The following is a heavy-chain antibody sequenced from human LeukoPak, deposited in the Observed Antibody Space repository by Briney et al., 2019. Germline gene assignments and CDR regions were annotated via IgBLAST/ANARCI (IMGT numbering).Heavy chain of an antibody. Sequence: SETLSLTCAVYGGSFSGYYWSWIRQPPGKGLEWIGEINHSGSTNYNPSLKSRVTISVDTSKIQFSLKLSSVTAADTAVYYCARHYSSSWYLAFDIWGQGTMVTVSS. D-gene: IGHD6-13*01. CDR1: GGSFSGYY. CDR2: INHSGST. CDR3: ARHYSSSWYLAFDI. V-gene: IGHV4-34*01. J-gene: IGHJ3*02.